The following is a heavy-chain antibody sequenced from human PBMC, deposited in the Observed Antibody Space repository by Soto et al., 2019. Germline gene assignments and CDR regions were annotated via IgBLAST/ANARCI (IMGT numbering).Heavy chain of an antibody. V-gene: IGHV4-39*01. CDR2: IYYSGST. CDR1: GGSISSSSYF. J-gene: IGHJ2*01. Sequence: QLQLQESGPGLVKPSETLSLTCTVSGGSISSSSYFWGWIRQPPGKGLEWIGSIYYSGSTYYSPSLKSRVTISVDTSKNQFSLKLSSVTAADTAVYYCARRLRILGSGSYYWYFDLWGRGTLVTVSS. D-gene: IGHD3-10*01. CDR3: ARRLRILGSGSYYWYFDL.